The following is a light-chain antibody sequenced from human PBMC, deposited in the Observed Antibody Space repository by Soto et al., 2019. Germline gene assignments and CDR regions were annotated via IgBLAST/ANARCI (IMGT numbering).Light chain of an antibody. Sequence: QSVLTQPRSVSGSPGQSVATSCTRTSSDVGAYDYVSWYQQHPGKAPKLMIYDVTKRPSGVPDRFSGSKSGNTASLTISGLQPEDESDYYCCSYAGSPYVFGTGTKVTVL. CDR3: CSYAGSPYV. J-gene: IGLJ1*01. V-gene: IGLV2-11*01. CDR1: SSDVGAYDY. CDR2: DVT.